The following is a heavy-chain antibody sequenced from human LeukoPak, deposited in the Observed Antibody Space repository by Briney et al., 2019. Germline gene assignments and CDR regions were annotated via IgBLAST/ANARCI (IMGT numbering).Heavy chain of an antibody. D-gene: IGHD3-10*01. CDR2: ISWNSGSI. V-gene: IGHV3-9*01. CDR1: GFTFDDYA. Sequence: PGGSLRLSCAASGFTFDDYAMHCVRQAPGKGLEWVSGISWNSGSIGYADSVKGRFTISRDNAKTSLYLQMNRLSAEDTALYYCAKGPHYYGSGSYYEFDYWGQGTLVTVSS. CDR3: AKGPHYYGSGSYYEFDY. J-gene: IGHJ4*02.